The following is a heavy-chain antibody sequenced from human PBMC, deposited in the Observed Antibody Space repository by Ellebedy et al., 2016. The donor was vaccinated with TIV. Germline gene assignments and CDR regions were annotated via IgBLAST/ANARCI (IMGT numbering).Heavy chain of an antibody. V-gene: IGHV4-34*01. CDR2: INHSGST. CDR3: ARDPGAGFDP. J-gene: IGHJ5*02. Sequence: SETLSLXXAVYGGSFSGYYWSWIRQPPGKGLEWIGEINHSGSTNYNPSLKSRVTISVDTSKNQFSLKLSSVTAADTAVYYCARDPGAGFDPWGQGTLVTVSS. D-gene: IGHD7-27*01. CDR1: GGSFSGYY.